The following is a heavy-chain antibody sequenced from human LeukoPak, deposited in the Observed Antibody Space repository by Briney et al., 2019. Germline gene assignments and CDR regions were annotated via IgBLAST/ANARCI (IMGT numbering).Heavy chain of an antibody. V-gene: IGHV3-11*04. CDR1: GFVFSDYY. J-gene: IGHJ5*02. Sequence: GGSLRLSCAASGFVFSDYYMSRIRQAPGKGLEWVSYVGSSASIIYYADSVKGRFTISRDNAKNSLYLQMNSLRAEDTAVYYCARSTTSRSWFDPWGQGTLVTVSS. D-gene: IGHD2/OR15-2a*01. CDR3: ARSTTSRSWFDP. CDR2: VGSSASII.